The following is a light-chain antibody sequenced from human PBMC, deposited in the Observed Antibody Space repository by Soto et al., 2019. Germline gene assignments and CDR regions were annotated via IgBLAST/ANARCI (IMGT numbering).Light chain of an antibody. Sequence: QSVLTQPPSVSGAPGQRVIISCTGSSSDIGAGYDVHWYQQLPGTAPKLLIYGNTNRPSGVPDRFSGSKSGTSASLAISGLQGDDEAEYYCQYRDSNLRGIFGSGTKVTVL. J-gene: IGLJ1*01. V-gene: IGLV1-40*01. CDR1: SSDIGAGYD. CDR3: QYRDSNLRGI. CDR2: GNT.